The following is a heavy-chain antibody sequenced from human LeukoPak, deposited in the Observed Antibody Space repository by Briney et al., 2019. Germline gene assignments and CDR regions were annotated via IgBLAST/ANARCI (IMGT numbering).Heavy chain of an antibody. V-gene: IGHV4-59*08. CDR1: GGSISSYY. D-gene: IGHD4-17*01. Sequence: PSETLSLTCTVSGGSISSYYWSWIRQPPGKGLEWIGYIYYSGSTNYNPSLKSRVTISVDTSKNQFSLKLSSVTAADTAVYYCARHFIAPARGTTSNNWFDPWGQGTLVTVSS. CDR2: IYYSGST. CDR3: ARHFIAPARGTTSNNWFDP. J-gene: IGHJ5*02.